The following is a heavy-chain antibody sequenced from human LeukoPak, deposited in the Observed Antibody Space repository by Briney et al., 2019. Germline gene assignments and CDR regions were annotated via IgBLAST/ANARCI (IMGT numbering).Heavy chain of an antibody. CDR3: ARELRFLEWFETGGRNYFDY. Sequence: GSLRLSCAASGFTFSSYWMSWVRQAPGKGLEWIGEINHSGSTNYNPSLKSRVTISVDTSKNQFSLKLSSVTAADTAVYYCARELRFLEWFETGGRNYFDYWGQGTLVTVSS. CDR2: INHSGST. D-gene: IGHD3-3*01. CDR1: GFTFSSYW. V-gene: IGHV4-34*01. J-gene: IGHJ4*02.